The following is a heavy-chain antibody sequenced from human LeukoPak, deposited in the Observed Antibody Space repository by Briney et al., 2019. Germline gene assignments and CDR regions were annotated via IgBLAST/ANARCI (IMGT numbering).Heavy chain of an antibody. J-gene: IGHJ6*03. D-gene: IGHD3-10*01. CDR3: AGARGGVRGVITMDV. Sequence: GASVKVSCKASGYTFTGYYMHWARQAPGQGLEWMGWINPNSGGTNYAQKFQGRVTMTRDTSISTAYMELSRLRSDDTAVYYCAGARGGVRGVITMDVWGKGTTVTVSS. CDR1: GYTFTGYY. V-gene: IGHV1-2*02. CDR2: INPNSGGT.